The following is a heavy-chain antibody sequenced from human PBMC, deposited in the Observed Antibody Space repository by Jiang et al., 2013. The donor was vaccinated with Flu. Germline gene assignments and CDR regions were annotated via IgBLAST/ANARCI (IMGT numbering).Heavy chain of an antibody. CDR3: ARALVVPAASFDY. CDR1: GGSFSGYY. CDR2: INHSGST. J-gene: IGHJ4*02. V-gene: IGHV4-34*01. Sequence: GPGLVKPSETLSLTCAVYGGSFSGYYWSWIRQPPGKGLEWIGEINHSGSTNYNPSLKSRVTISVDTSKNQFSLKLSSVTAADTAVYYCARALVVPAASFDYWGQGTLVTVSS. D-gene: IGHD2-2*01.